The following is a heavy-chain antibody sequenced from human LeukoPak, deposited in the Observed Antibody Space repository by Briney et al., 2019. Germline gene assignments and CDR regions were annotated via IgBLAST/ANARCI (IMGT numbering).Heavy chain of an antibody. D-gene: IGHD3-16*01. Sequence: GGSLRLSCAASEFTFRSYAMHWVRQAPGKGLEYVSAISNNGGSTYYANSVKGRFTISRDNSKNTLYLQMGSLRPEDMAVYYCVTLGADYWGQGTLVTVSS. V-gene: IGHV3-64*01. CDR3: VTLGADY. J-gene: IGHJ4*02. CDR2: ISNNGGST. CDR1: EFTFRSYA.